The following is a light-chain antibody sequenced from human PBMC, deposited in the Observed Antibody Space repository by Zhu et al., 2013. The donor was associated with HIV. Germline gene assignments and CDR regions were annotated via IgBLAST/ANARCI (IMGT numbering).Light chain of an antibody. V-gene: IGLV2-14*01. Sequence: QSALTQPASVSGSPGQSITISCTGTSNDVGGYDYVSWYQHFPGKAPKLMIYEVSNRPSGISNRFSGSKSGNTASLTISGLQAEDEADYYCSSYTSSSTLYVFGTGTKVTVL. CDR2: EVS. J-gene: IGLJ1*01. CDR3: SSYTSSSTLYV. CDR1: SNDVGGYDY.